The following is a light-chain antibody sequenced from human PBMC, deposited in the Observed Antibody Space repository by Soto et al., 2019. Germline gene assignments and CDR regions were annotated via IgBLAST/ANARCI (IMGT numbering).Light chain of an antibody. V-gene: IGKV1-39*01. CDR2: DAS. Sequence: DIQMTQAPSSXSASVGDRVTITCRASQSISSYLNWYQQRPGKAPRLLIYDASTLQSGVPSRFSGSGYGTDFSLTITSLQPEDFATYFCQQNDISPRTFGQGTKVDIK. CDR1: QSISSY. CDR3: QQNDISPRT. J-gene: IGKJ1*01.